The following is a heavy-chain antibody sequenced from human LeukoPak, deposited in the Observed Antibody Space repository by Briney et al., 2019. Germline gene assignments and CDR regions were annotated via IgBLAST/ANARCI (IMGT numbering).Heavy chain of an antibody. J-gene: IGHJ4*02. Sequence: PSETLSLTCTVSGGSISSYYWSWIRQPPGKGLERIGYIYYSGSTNYNPSLKSRVTISVDTSKNQFSLKLSSVTAADTAVYYCANGIAAPFDYWGQGTLVTVSS. CDR2: IYYSGST. CDR1: GGSISSYY. D-gene: IGHD6-13*01. V-gene: IGHV4-59*12. CDR3: ANGIAAPFDY.